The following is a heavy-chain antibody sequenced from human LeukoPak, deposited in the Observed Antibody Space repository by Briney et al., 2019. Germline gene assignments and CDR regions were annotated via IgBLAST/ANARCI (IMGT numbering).Heavy chain of an antibody. Sequence: GGSLRLSCAASGFTFSSYAMSWVRQAPGKGLEWVSTISGSGGSTYHADSVKGRFTISRDNSKNTLYLQMNSLRAEDTAVYYCAKRSYGFSYYFDYWGQGTLVTVSS. J-gene: IGHJ4*02. D-gene: IGHD5-18*01. CDR3: AKRSYGFSYYFDY. V-gene: IGHV3-23*01. CDR1: GFTFSSYA. CDR2: ISGSGGST.